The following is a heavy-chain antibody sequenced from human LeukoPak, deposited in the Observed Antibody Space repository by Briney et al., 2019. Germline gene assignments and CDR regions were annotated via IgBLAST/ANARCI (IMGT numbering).Heavy chain of an antibody. V-gene: IGHV3-13*01. Sequence: HTGGSLRLSCAASGFTFSDYDMHWVRQATGKGLEWVSAIGTAGDTYYTGSVKGRFTISRENAKNSLYLQMNSLRAGDTAVYYCARVAKERVSGVYYFDYWGQGTLVTVSS. CDR1: GFTFSDYD. J-gene: IGHJ4*02. D-gene: IGHD1-1*01. CDR2: IGTAGDT. CDR3: ARVAKERVSGVYYFDY.